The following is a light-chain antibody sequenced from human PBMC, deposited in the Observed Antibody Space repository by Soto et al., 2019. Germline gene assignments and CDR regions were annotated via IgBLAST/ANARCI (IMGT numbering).Light chain of an antibody. J-gene: IGKJ2*02. CDR1: QNIRSS. Sequence: EVVMTQSPASLSASPGERVTLSCRASQNIRSSLAWYQQRPGQAPRLLIYDASTRATGIPPRFSGGGSGTEFTISISSALSVELAIYYCHQYDIWPPCTFGQG. CDR3: HQYDIWPPCT. CDR2: DAS. V-gene: IGKV3-15*01.